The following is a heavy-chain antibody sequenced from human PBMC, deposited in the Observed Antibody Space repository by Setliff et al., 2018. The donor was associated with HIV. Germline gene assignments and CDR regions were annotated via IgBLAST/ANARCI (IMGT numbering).Heavy chain of an antibody. Sequence: PSETLSLTCTVSGGSISSSNYYWGWIRQPPGKGLEWIGSIYHSGSTYYNPSLRSRVTISVDTSKNQFSLKLSSVTAADTAVYYCAKDISASALYYYGMDVWGQGTTVTVSS. D-gene: IGHD6-13*01. V-gene: IGHV4-39*07. CDR1: GGSISSSNYY. CDR2: IYHSGST. J-gene: IGHJ6*02. CDR3: AKDISASALYYYGMDV.